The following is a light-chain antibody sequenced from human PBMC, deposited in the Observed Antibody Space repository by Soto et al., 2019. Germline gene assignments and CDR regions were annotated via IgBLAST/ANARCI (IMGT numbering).Light chain of an antibody. J-gene: IGKJ5*01. CDR2: DAS. Sequence: EIVLTQSPATRSLSPVARASLSCRASQTVSSYLLWYQQKPGQAPRLLIYDASNRATGVPARFTGSGSETDFTLTISSLEPEDFAVYYCQHRMNWPLTFGQGTRLEIK. CDR3: QHRMNWPLT. V-gene: IGKV3-11*01. CDR1: QTVSSY.